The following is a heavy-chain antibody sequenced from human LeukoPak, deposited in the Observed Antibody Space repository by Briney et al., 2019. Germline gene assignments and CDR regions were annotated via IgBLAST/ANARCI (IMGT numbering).Heavy chain of an antibody. CDR3: ARDCWGIKVMDGFDN. Sequence: PGGPLRLSCTASGFIFSSYYMSWVRQAPGKGLEWVANIKQDGSEKKYVDSVKGRFTISKDNAKNSLYLQMNSLRAEDTAVYYCARDCWGIKVMDGFDNWGQRTLVTVSS. J-gene: IGHJ4*02. D-gene: IGHD2-8*01. CDR1: GFIFSSYY. CDR2: IKQDGSEK. V-gene: IGHV3-7*01.